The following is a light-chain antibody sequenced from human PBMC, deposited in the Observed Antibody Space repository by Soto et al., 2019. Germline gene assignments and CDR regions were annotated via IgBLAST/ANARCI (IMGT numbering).Light chain of an antibody. Sequence: EIVLTQSPATLSLSPGERATLSCRASQSISSYLAWYQQKPGQAARLLIFDASSRATGIPDRFSGSGSGTDFTLSISRLEPEDFAVYYCQHYGGSFIFGPGTKVDFK. J-gene: IGKJ3*01. V-gene: IGKV3-20*01. CDR2: DAS. CDR1: QSISSY. CDR3: QHYGGSFI.